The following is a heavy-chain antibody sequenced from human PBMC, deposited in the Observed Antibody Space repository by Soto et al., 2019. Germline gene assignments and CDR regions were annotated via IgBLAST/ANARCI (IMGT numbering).Heavy chain of an antibody. CDR2: IYWDDDK. CDR1: GFSLSTSGVG. Sequence: QITLKESGPTLVKPTQTLTLTCTFSGFSLSTSGVGVGWIRQPPGKALEWLALIYWDDDKRYSPSLKSRLTTTKDTSKNQVVRTMTNMAPVDTATYYCAHRRSGYSGYDSGFDPWGQGTLVTVSS. CDR3: AHRRSGYSGYDSGFDP. V-gene: IGHV2-5*02. J-gene: IGHJ5*02. D-gene: IGHD5-12*01.